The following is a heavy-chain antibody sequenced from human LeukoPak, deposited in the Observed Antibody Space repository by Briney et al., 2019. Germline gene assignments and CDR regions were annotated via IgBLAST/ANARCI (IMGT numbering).Heavy chain of an antibody. CDR3: AKASGVPWADYAFDI. V-gene: IGHV3-30-3*01. Sequence: GGSLRLSCAASGFSFSDYAMHWFRQAPGKGLEWVAVFSSDGINKYYADSVEGRFTVSRDNSKSTLYLQMNSLRAEDTAVYYCAKASGVPWADYAFDIWGQGTMVTVSS. D-gene: IGHD3-10*01. J-gene: IGHJ3*02. CDR1: GFSFSDYA. CDR2: FSSDGINK.